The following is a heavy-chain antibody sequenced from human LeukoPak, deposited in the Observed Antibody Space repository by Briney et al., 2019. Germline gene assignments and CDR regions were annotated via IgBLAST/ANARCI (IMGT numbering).Heavy chain of an antibody. CDR1: GGTFSSYA. J-gene: IGHJ3*02. CDR3: ARELGILGAFDI. D-gene: IGHD7-27*01. Sequence: SVKVSCKASGGTFSSYAISWVRQAPGQGLEWMGGIIPIFGTANYAQKFQGRVTITTDESTSTAYMGLSSLRSEGTAVYYCARELGILGAFDIWGQGTMVTVSS. V-gene: IGHV1-69*05. CDR2: IIPIFGTA.